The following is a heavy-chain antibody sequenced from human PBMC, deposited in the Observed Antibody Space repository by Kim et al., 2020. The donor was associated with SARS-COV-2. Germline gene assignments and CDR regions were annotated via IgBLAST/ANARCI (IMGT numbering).Heavy chain of an antibody. V-gene: IGHV4-59*09. CDR2: YYGESA. CDR3: ARGVLS. Sequence: YYGESANYNPSLKSRVTISVDTSRNQFYLKLRSVTAADTAVYFCARGVLSWGQGALVTVSS. J-gene: IGHJ5*02.